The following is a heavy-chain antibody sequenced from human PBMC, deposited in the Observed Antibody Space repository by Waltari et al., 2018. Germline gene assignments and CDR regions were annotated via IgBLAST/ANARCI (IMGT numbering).Heavy chain of an antibody. Sequence: QVQLQESGPGLVKASETLSLTCAVSGGSFSTYWWTWIRQPPGKGLEWIGEINGKSGSGNYNPSLNSRVTSSKDASKNRVTLRGSSVSAAETAVDYCARADSGSWNYWGQGVLVTVSS. CDR3: ARADSGSWNY. CDR1: GGSFSTYW. J-gene: IGHJ4*02. CDR2: INGKSGSG. D-gene: IGHD6-13*01. V-gene: IGHV4-59*12.